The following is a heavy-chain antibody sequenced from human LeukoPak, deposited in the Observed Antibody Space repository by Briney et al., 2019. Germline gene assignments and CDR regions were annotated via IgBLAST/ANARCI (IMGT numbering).Heavy chain of an antibody. Sequence: GGSLRLSCAASGFTFDDYAMHWVRQAPGKGLEWVSGVTWNSDTIGYADSVMGRFTISRDNAKNSLYLQMNNLRAEDTALYYCTKDISVGATPYYFDYWGKGTLVTVSS. J-gene: IGHJ4*02. D-gene: IGHD1-26*01. CDR3: TKDISVGATPYYFDY. CDR1: GFTFDDYA. CDR2: VTWNSDTI. V-gene: IGHV3-9*01.